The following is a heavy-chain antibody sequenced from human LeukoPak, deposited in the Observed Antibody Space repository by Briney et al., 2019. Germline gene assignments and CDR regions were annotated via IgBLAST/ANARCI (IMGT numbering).Heavy chain of an antibody. J-gene: IGHJ4*02. D-gene: IGHD1-7*01. Sequence: GESLKISCQGSGYRFTSYWIGWVRQMPGKGMEWMGIIYPGDSDTRYSPSFQGQVTISADKSISTAYLQWSSLKASDTAMYYCARGVNYGKEVYGYWGQGTLVTVSS. CDR1: GYRFTSYW. CDR2: IYPGDSDT. V-gene: IGHV5-51*01. CDR3: ARGVNYGKEVYGY.